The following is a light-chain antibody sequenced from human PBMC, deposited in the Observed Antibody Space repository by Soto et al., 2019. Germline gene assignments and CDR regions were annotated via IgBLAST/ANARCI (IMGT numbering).Light chain of an antibody. CDR2: GTS. CDR3: QQYNNWPRR. J-gene: IGKJ1*01. CDR1: QSVGSN. Sequence: IVMTQYPATVAGSPGERATLSCRASQSVGSNLAWYQQKPGQAPRLLISGTSTRATGIAARFSGSWSGTEFTLTISSLQSEDFAVYYCQQYNNWPRRFGQGTKV. V-gene: IGKV3-15*01.